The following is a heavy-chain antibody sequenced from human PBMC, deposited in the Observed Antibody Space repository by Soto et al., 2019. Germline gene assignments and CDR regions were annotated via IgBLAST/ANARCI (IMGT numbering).Heavy chain of an antibody. CDR2: IYYSGST. D-gene: IGHD6-19*01. V-gene: IGHV4-30-4*01. CDR1: GGSISSGDYY. Sequence: QVQLQESGPGLVKPSQTLSLTCTVSGGSISSGDYYWSWIRQPPGKGLEWIGYIYYSGSTYYNPSLKSRGTIAVDTSKNQFSLKLSSVTAADTAVYYCARVVAVAGTSVPTDYWGQGTLVTVSS. J-gene: IGHJ4*02. CDR3: ARVVAVAGTSVPTDY.